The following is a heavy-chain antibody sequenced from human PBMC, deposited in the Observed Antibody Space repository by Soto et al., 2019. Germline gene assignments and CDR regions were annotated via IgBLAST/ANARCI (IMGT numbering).Heavy chain of an antibody. J-gene: IGHJ5*02. D-gene: IGHD5-12*01. CDR3: AASGTAWYNWFDP. V-gene: IGHV4-59*01. Sequence: QVQLEESGPGLVKSSETLSLTCSVSGGSMTRYYWNWMRQSTGKGLEWIGYIYHSGSTNYNPSFESRVTMSLDTSKNHGSLRLTSVTAADTGVYYCAASGTAWYNWFDPWGQGTLVTV. CDR2: IYHSGST. CDR1: GGSMTRYY.